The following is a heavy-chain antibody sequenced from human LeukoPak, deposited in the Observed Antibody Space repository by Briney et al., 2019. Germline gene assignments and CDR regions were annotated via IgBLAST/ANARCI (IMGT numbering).Heavy chain of an antibody. CDR2: IKQDGSEK. Sequence: GGSLRLSXAASGFTFSSYWMSWVRQAPGRGLEWVANIKQDGSEKYYVDSVKGRFTISRDNAKSSLYLQMNSLRAEDTAVYYCARDRDRLLGYCSGGSCPGAFDIWGQGTMVTVSS. V-gene: IGHV3-7*01. D-gene: IGHD2-15*01. J-gene: IGHJ3*02. CDR3: ARDRDRLLGYCSGGSCPGAFDI. CDR1: GFTFSSYW.